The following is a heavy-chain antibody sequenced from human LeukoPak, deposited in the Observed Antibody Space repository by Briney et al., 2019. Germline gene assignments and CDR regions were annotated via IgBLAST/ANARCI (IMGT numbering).Heavy chain of an antibody. J-gene: IGHJ5*02. Sequence: SETLSLTCTVSGGSISSHYWSWIRQPPGKGLEWIGYIYYSGSTNYNPSLKSRVTISVDTSNNQFSLKLSSVTAADTAVYYCARDNTNIVVVPAAIEGWFDPWGQGPLVTVSS. CDR2: IYYSGST. CDR1: GGSISSHY. V-gene: IGHV4-59*11. D-gene: IGHD2-2*01. CDR3: ARDNTNIVVVPAAIEGWFDP.